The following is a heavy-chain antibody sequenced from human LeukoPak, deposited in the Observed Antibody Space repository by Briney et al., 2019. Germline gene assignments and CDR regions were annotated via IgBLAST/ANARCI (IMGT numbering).Heavy chain of an antibody. CDR1: GGSISSSNYY. CDR2: IYTSEST. D-gene: IGHD3-3*01. CDR3: ARAWSEVEIN. V-gene: IGHV4-61*02. Sequence: SETLSLTCSVSGGSISSSNYYWSWIRQPAGKGLEWIGRIYTSESTYYNPSLKSRVTISVDTSKNQFSLKLSSVTAADTAVYYCARAWSEVEINWGQGTLVTVSS. J-gene: IGHJ4*02.